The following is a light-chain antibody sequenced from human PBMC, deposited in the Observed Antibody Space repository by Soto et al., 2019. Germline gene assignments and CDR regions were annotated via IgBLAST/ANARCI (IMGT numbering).Light chain of an antibody. CDR1: RSISSS. CDR3: QQRAIWPYT. V-gene: IGKV3-15*01. CDR2: GAS. Sequence: ETVMTQSPATLSVSPGEGATLSCRASRSISSSLAWYQQKPGRAPRLLIYGASTRATDIPARFSGSGSGTEFTLTISSLEPEDFALYFCQQRAIWPYTFGPGTKLEIK. J-gene: IGKJ2*01.